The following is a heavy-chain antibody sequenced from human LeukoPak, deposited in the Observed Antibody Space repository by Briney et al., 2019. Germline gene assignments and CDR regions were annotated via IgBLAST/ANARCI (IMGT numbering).Heavy chain of an antibody. CDR1: GYSISSSYY. J-gene: IGHJ4*02. V-gene: IGHV4-61*01. D-gene: IGHD3-10*01. CDR2: IYYSGST. Sequence: PSETLSLTCAVSGYSISSSYYWSWIRQPPGKGLEWIGYIYYSGSTNYNPSLKSRVTISVDTSKNQFSLKLSSVTAADTAVYYCARGYGSGSYDYWGQGTLVAVSS. CDR3: ARGYGSGSYDY.